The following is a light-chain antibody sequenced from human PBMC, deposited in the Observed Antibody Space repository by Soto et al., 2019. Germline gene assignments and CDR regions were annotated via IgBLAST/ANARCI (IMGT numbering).Light chain of an antibody. Sequence: QSALTQPPSAAGSPGQSVTISCTGTSTDVGGYNYVSWYQQYPGKAPKLMIYEVSKRPLGVPDRFSGSKSGNTASLTVSGLQAEDEADYYCSSYTSSSILLFGGGTKLTVL. CDR2: EVS. CDR3: SSYTSSSILL. V-gene: IGLV2-8*01. CDR1: STDVGGYNY. J-gene: IGLJ2*01.